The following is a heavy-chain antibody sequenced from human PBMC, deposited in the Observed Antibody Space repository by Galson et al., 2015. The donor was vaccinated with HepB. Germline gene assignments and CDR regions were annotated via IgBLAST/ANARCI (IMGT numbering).Heavy chain of an antibody. CDR2: ISNSDI. V-gene: IGHV3-48*01. CDR3: GKVVSMAAAGDFDY. J-gene: IGHJ4*02. D-gene: IGHD6-13*01. CDR1: GFTFNTYS. Sequence: SLRLSCAASGFTFNTYSMNWVRQAPGKGLEWVSYISNSDIYYANSVKDRFTITSDNDQNSVLLQMNSLRAEDKAVYYCGKVVSMAAAGDFDYWGQGTLATVSS.